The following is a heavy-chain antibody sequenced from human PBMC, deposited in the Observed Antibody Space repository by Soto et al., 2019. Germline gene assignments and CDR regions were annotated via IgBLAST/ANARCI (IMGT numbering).Heavy chain of an antibody. D-gene: IGHD3-10*01. CDR2: ILHDGNNK. CDR1: GFTFSNYI. V-gene: IGHV3-30-3*01. J-gene: IGHJ4*02. CDR3: VGDDEGVSYCDLGD. Sequence: QVQLVESGGGVVQPGRSLRLSCAASGFTFSNYIMHWVRQAPGKGLEWVAIILHDGNNKYYADSVKGRFTISRDNSKNTLYMRMNSLRTEGTAIYYCVGDDEGVSYCDLGDWGQGTLVTVSS.